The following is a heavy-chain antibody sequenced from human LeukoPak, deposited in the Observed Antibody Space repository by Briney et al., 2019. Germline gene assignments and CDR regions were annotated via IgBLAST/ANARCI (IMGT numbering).Heavy chain of an antibody. D-gene: IGHD3-10*01. CDR2: IYTSGST. V-gene: IGHV4-61*02. J-gene: IGHJ4*02. Sequence: PSETLSLTCTVSGGSISSGSYYWSWIRQPAGKGLEWIGRIYTSGSTNYNPSLKSRVTMSVDTSKNQFSLKLSSVTAADTAVYYCARVDGSGSLVWGQGTLVTVSS. CDR1: GGSISSGSYY. CDR3: ARVDGSGSLV.